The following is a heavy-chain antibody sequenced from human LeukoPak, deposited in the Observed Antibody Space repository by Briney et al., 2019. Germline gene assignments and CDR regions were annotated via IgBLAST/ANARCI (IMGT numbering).Heavy chain of an antibody. D-gene: IGHD6-13*01. CDR1: GFTFSNYG. CDR3: ARDLSSSQPFDY. CDR2: ISYDGGNK. Sequence: GGSLRLSCAASGFTFSNYGMHWVRQAPGKGLEWVAFISYDGGNKYYADSVMGRFTISRGNSRNTLYLQMNSLRAEDTAMFYCARDLSSSQPFDYWGQGTLVTVSS. V-gene: IGHV3-30*03. J-gene: IGHJ4*02.